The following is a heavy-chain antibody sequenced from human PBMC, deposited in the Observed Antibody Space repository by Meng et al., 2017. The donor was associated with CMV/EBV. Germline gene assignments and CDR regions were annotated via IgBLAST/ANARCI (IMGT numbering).Heavy chain of an antibody. CDR3: AREHTAMVTWGLLDY. J-gene: IGHJ4*02. V-gene: IGHV1-18*01. CDR2: ISAYNGNT. D-gene: IGHD5-18*01. Sequence: ASVKVSCKASGYTFTSYGISWVRQAPGQGLEWMGWISAYNGNTNYAQKFQGRVTMTEDTSTDTAYMELNSLRAEDTAVYYCAREHTAMVTWGLLDYWGQGTLVTVSS. CDR1: GYTFTSYG.